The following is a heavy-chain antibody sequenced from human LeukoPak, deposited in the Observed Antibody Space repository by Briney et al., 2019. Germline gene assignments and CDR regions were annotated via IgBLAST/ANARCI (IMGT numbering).Heavy chain of an antibody. D-gene: IGHD3-16*01. CDR1: GFTFSSYA. V-gene: IGHV3-23*01. CDR3: AKSAQKTLYTITFIGPIDY. Sequence: PGGSLRLSCAASGFTFSSYAMSWVRQAPGKGLEWVSAISGSGGSTYYADSVKGRFTISRDNSKNTLYLQMNSLRAEDTAVYYCAKSAQKTLYTITFIGPIDYWGQGTLVTVSS. CDR2: ISGSGGST. J-gene: IGHJ4*02.